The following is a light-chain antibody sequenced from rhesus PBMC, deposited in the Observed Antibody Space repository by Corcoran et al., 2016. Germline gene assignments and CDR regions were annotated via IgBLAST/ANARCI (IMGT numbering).Light chain of an antibody. J-gene: IGKJ2*01. V-gene: IGKV1-22*01. CDR1: QGISSW. Sequence: DIQMTQSPSSLSASVGDTVTITCRASQGISSWVAWYQQKPGKAPKLLIYKASSLQSGVPSRFSGSGSGTDFTLAILSLQSGDFATYYCQQYSRRPYSFGRGTKVGIK. CDR2: KAS. CDR3: QQYSRRPYS.